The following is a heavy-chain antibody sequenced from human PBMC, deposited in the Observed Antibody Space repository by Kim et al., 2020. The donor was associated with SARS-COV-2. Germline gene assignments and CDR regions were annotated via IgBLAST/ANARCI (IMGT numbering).Heavy chain of an antibody. J-gene: IGHJ4*02. CDR1: GGSISSGGYY. V-gene: IGHV4-31*03. D-gene: IGHD5-12*01. CDR3: ARVAPRDGYNYYFAY. Sequence: SETLSLTCTVSGGSISSGGYYWSWIRQHPGKGLEWIGYIYYSGSTYYNPSLKSRVTISVDTSKNQFSLKLNSVTAADTAVYSCARVAPRDGYNYYFAYWGQGTLVTVSS. CDR2: IYYSGST.